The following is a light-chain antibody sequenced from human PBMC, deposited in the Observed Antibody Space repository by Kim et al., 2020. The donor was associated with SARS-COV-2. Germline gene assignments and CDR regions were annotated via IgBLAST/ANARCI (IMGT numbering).Light chain of an antibody. CDR3: QKYSHCPLT. V-gene: IGKV3-15*01. J-gene: IGKJ4*01. CDR1: QSVSSN. CDR2: GAS. Sequence: EIVMTQSPATLSVSPGERATLSCRASQSVSSNLAWYQQKPGQAPRLLIYGASTRATGIPGRFSGSGSGTEFTLTISSLQSEDFAVYYYQKYSHCPLTFGGGTKVDIK.